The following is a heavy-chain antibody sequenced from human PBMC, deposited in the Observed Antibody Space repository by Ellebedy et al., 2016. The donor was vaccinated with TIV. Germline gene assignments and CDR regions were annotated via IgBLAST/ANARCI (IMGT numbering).Heavy chain of an antibody. D-gene: IGHD1-26*01. V-gene: IGHV1-2*02. CDR1: GYTFTDYY. CDR3: ARDSSRIVGATNTFDL. Sequence: AASVKVSCKTSGYTFTDYYIHWVRQAPGQGLEWMAWINPNSGDTDYAQKFQGRVTVTRDTSTSTAFLALSRLRSDDTAVYYCARDSSRIVGATNTFDLWGQGTQVTVSS. J-gene: IGHJ4*02. CDR2: INPNSGDT.